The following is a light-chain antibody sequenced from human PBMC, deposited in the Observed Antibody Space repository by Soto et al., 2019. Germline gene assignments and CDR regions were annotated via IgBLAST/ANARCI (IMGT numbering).Light chain of an antibody. CDR3: SSFAGSYSPYV. CDR1: SSDIGVYDF. Sequence: QSALTQPPSASGSPGQSVTISCTGTSSDIGVYDFVSWYQQHPGKAPKVIIYQVNKRPSGVPDRFSGSKSGNTASLTVSGLRPEDEADYFCSSFAGSYSPYVFRTGTKLTVL. CDR2: QVN. J-gene: IGLJ1*01. V-gene: IGLV2-8*01.